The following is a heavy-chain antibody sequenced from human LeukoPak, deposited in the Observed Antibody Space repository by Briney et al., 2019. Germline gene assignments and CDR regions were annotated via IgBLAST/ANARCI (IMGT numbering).Heavy chain of an antibody. J-gene: IGHJ4*02. CDR2: IRFGGSYD. CDR3: ARDLWGYDSRGGFVY. V-gene: IGHV3-30*02. D-gene: IGHD3-22*01. Sequence: GGSLRLSCVASGFTFSSYGMHWVRQAPGKGLEWVAFIRFGGSYDYYADSVKGRFTISRDDPKNTLYLQMNSLRAEDTAVYYCARDLWGYDSRGGFVYWGQGTLVTVSS. CDR1: GFTFSSYG.